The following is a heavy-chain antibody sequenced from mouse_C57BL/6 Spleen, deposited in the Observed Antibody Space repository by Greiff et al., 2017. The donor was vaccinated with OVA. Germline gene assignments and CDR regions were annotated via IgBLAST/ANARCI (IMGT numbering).Heavy chain of an antibody. D-gene: IGHD2-2*01. CDR2: ISYDGSN. Sequence: EVQLVESGPGLVKPSQSLSLTCSVTGYSITSGYYWNWIRQFPGNKLEWMGYISYDGSNNYNPSLKNRISITRDTSKNQFFLKLNSVTTEDTATYYCASYGYEGYAMDYWGQGTSVTVSS. CDR3: ASYGYEGYAMDY. J-gene: IGHJ4*01. V-gene: IGHV3-6*01. CDR1: GYSITSGYY.